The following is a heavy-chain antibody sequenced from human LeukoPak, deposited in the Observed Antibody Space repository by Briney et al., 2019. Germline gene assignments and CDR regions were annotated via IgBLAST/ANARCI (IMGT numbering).Heavy chain of an antibody. J-gene: IGHJ4*02. CDR2: ISAYYGNT. V-gene: IGHV1-18*01. D-gene: IGHD6-13*01. Sequence: ASVKVSCKASGYTFTSYGISWVRQAPGQGLEWMGWISAYYGNTNYAQKLQGRVTITTDTSTSTAYMELRSLRSDDTAVYYCARRKEQQLADYWGQGTLVTVFS. CDR3: ARRKEQQLADY. CDR1: GYTFTSYG.